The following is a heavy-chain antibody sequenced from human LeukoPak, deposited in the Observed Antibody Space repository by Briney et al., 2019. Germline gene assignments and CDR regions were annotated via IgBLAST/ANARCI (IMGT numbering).Heavy chain of an antibody. V-gene: IGHV4-59*08. CDR2: NYYSGST. Sequence: PSETLSLTCSVSGRSISSYYWSWIRQPPGKGLEGCGYNYYSGSTNYNPSLKSRVTISVDTSKNQFSLKLSSVTAADTAVYYCARLGDSSGIYRLSYFDYWGQGTLVTVSS. D-gene: IGHD6-19*01. CDR1: GRSISSYY. CDR3: ARLGDSSGIYRLSYFDY. J-gene: IGHJ4*02.